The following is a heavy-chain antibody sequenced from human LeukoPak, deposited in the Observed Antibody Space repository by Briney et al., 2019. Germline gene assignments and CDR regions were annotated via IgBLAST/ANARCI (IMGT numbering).Heavy chain of an antibody. CDR3: ARDLGYSSGPNY. CDR2: ISGGSSFT. Sequence: GGSLRLSCGASGFTFNDYYMTWIRQAPGKGLEWVSYISGGSSFTYYVDSVKGRFTISRDNAKNSLYLQMNSLRAEDTAVYYCARDLGYSSGPNYWGQGTRVTVSS. V-gene: IGHV3-11*06. J-gene: IGHJ4*02. CDR1: GFTFNDYY. D-gene: IGHD6-19*01.